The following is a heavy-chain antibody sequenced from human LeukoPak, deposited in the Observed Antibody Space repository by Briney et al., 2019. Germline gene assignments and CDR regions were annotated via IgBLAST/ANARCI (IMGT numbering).Heavy chain of an antibody. Sequence: PSETLPLTCTVSGDSITTSGYYWSWIRRHPGAGLEWIAYIHYIGNTYYNPSLESRVTMSIDTSSNQFSLNVASVTAADTAVYFCARVRDDYFFDYWGQGILVTVSS. V-gene: IGHV4-31*03. CDR3: ARVRDDYFFDY. CDR1: GDSITTSGYY. CDR2: IHYIGNT. D-gene: IGHD3-3*01. J-gene: IGHJ4*02.